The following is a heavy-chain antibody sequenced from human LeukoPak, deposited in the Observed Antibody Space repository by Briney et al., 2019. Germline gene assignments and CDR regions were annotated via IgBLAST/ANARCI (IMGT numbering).Heavy chain of an antibody. V-gene: IGHV3-23*01. CDR1: GFTFNNYA. CDR3: ARDRYDSSGYEGTQNDY. D-gene: IGHD3-22*01. J-gene: IGHJ4*02. Sequence: GGSLRLSCTAAGFTFNNYAMSWVRQAPGKGLEWVSHISDSGGSTYYADSVKGRFTISRDNSKNTLYLQMNSLRAEDTAVYYCARDRYDSSGYEGTQNDYWGQGTLVTVSS. CDR2: ISDSGGST.